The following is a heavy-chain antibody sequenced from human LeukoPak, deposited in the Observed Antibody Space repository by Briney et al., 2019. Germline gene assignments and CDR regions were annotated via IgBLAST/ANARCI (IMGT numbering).Heavy chain of an antibody. CDR3: ARDGITMVRGVNSYYLDY. Sequence: SETLSLTCTVSGGSISSYYWSWIRQPAGKGLEWIGRIYTSGSTNYNPSLKSRVTMSVDTSKSQFSLKLSSVTAADTAVYYCARDGITMVRGVNSYYLDYWGQGTLVTVSS. CDR2: IYTSGST. CDR1: GGSISSYY. J-gene: IGHJ4*02. V-gene: IGHV4-4*07. D-gene: IGHD3-10*01.